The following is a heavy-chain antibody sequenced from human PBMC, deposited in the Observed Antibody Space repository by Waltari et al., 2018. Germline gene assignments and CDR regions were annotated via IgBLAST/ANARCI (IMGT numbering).Heavy chain of an antibody. CDR3: ARVYGAARPKGGVDY. Sequence: QVQLVQSGAEVKKPGAPVKVSCKASGYTFTSYYMHWVRHAPGQGLEWMGIINPSGGSTSYAQKVQGRVTMTRDTATSTVYMELSSLRSEDTAVYYCARVYGAARPKGGVDYWGQGTLVTVSS. V-gene: IGHV1-46*01. CDR2: INPSGGST. J-gene: IGHJ4*02. D-gene: IGHD6-6*01. CDR1: GYTFTSYY.